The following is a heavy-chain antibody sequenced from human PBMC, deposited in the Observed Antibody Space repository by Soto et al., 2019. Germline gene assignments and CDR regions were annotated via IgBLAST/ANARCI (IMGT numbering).Heavy chain of an antibody. CDR1: GGSTHSYY. CDR3: ARGHGHGGSSFDF. D-gene: IGHD2-15*01. Sequence: QVQLQESGPGLVKPSETLSLTCTVSGGSTHSYYWAWIRQPPGKGLEWMGYVYYNGDTNYNPSRKSRVTISVDASKNQFSLTLTSVTPADTAVYYCARGHGHGGSSFDFWGQGTLVTVSS. J-gene: IGHJ4*02. CDR2: VYYNGDT. V-gene: IGHV4-59*01.